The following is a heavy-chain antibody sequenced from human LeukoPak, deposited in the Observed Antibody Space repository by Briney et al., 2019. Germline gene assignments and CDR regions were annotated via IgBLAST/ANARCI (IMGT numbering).Heavy chain of an antibody. D-gene: IGHD5-18*01. V-gene: IGHV4-59*11. Sequence: PSETLSLTCTVSGGSISTHYWSWIRQPPGKGLEWIGYVLDSERTKDNPSLKSRATLSADTSKNQFSLRLTSVTAADSAVYYCATIKRGSIFGYLDFWGQGVLVTVSS. J-gene: IGHJ4*02. CDR3: ATIKRGSIFGYLDF. CDR2: VLDSERT. CDR1: GGSISTHY.